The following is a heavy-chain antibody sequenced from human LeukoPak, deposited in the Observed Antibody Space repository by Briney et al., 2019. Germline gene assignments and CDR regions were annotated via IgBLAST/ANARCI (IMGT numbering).Heavy chain of an antibody. CDR3: AREGGYSYGDAPLHFDY. Sequence: SETLSLTCTVSGGSISSGGYYWSWIRQPAGKGLEWIGRIYTSGNTNYNPSLKSRVTISVDTSKNQFSLKLSSVTAADTAVYYCAREGGYSYGDAPLHFDYWGQGTLVTVSS. D-gene: IGHD5-18*01. CDR2: IYTSGNT. J-gene: IGHJ4*02. V-gene: IGHV4-61*02. CDR1: GGSISSGGYY.